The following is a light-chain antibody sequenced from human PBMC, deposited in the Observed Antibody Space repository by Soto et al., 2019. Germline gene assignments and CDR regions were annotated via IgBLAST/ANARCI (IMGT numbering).Light chain of an antibody. V-gene: IGKV3D-7*01. J-gene: IGKJ5*01. CDR1: QSVSSSF. Sequence: EIVLTQSPATLSLSPGERATLSCRASQSVSSSFLAWYQQRPGQAPRLLMYGASTRATETPARFSGSGSATDFTLTISSLQSEDFAVYYCQQYNNWPPYTFGQGTRLEIK. CDR2: GAS. CDR3: QQYNNWPPYT.